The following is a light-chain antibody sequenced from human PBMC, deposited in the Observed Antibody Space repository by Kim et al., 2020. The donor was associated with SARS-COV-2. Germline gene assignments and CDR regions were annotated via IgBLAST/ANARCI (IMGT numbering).Light chain of an antibody. CDR2: DND. V-gene: IGLV1-51*01. J-gene: IGLJ2*01. Sequence: QSVLTQPPSVSAAPGQKVTISCSGSSSNIANNHVAWYQQVPGTAPKLLIYDNDKRPSGIPDRFSGSKSGTSATLGITGLQTGDEADYHCGTWDNSLSDVVFGGGTQLTVL. CDR3: GTWDNSLSDVV. CDR1: SSNIANNH.